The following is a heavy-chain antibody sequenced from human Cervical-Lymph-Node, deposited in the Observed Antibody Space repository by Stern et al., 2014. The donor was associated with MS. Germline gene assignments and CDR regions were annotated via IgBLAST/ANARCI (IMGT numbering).Heavy chain of an antibody. J-gene: IGHJ6*02. CDR3: ATANYDFGSYGMDV. V-gene: IGHV3-9*01. D-gene: IGHD3-3*01. CDR2: ISGSGTKM. CDR1: GFAFDDYA. Sequence: EVQLEESGGGLVQPGRSLRLSCAAAGFAFDDYALHWVRQAPGKGLEWVSGISGSGTKMGYAESVKGLFTISRDTAKNSLFLQMNNLRAEDTALYCGATANYDFGSYGMDVGGQGTAVTVS.